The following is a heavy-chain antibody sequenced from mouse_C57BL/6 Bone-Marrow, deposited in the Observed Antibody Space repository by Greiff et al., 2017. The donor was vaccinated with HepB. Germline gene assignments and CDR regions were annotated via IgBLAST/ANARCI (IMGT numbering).Heavy chain of an antibody. CDR1: GYTFTSYG. Sequence: QVQLKQSGAELARPGASVKLSCKASGYTFTSYGISWVKQRTGQGLEWIGEIYPRSGNTYYNEKFKGKATLTADKSSSTAYMELRSLTSEDSAVYFCARYGSSYVWFAYWGQGTLVTVSA. J-gene: IGHJ3*01. CDR3: ARYGSSYVWFAY. CDR2: IYPRSGNT. D-gene: IGHD1-1*01. V-gene: IGHV1-81*01.